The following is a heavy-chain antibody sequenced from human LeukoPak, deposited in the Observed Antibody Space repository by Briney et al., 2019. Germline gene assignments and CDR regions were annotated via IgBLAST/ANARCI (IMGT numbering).Heavy chain of an antibody. Sequence: GGSLRLSCAASGFTFSSYAMSWVRQASGKGLEWVSAISGSGGSTYYADSVKGRFTISRDNSKNTLYLQMNSLRAEDTAVYYCAKGGPRGIAAAGTYDYWGQGTLVTVSS. V-gene: IGHV3-23*01. J-gene: IGHJ4*02. CDR2: ISGSGGST. D-gene: IGHD6-13*01. CDR3: AKGGPRGIAAAGTYDY. CDR1: GFTFSSYA.